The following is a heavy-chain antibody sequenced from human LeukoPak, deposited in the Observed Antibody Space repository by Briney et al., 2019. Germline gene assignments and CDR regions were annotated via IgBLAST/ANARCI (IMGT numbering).Heavy chain of an antibody. CDR1: GFTFSTYW. Sequence: GGSLRLSCAASGFTFSTYWMSWVRQAPGKGLEWEANIKQDGSDKYYVDSVKGRFTISRDNAKNSLFLQMNSLRAEDTAVYYCARVRCSSNSCFPDYWGQGTLVTVSS. CDR2: IKQDGSDK. CDR3: ARVRCSSNSCFPDY. V-gene: IGHV3-7*01. J-gene: IGHJ4*02. D-gene: IGHD2-2*01.